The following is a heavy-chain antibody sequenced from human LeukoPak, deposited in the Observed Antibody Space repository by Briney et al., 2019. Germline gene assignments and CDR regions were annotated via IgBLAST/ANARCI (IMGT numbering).Heavy chain of an antibody. CDR2: ISSSGSDI. CDR1: GFTFSNYE. V-gene: IGHV3-48*03. J-gene: IGHJ5*02. Sequence: PGGSLRLSCAASGFTFSNYEMHWVRQAPGKGLEWVSYISSSGSDIYYADSVKGRFTISRDNAKNSLYLQMNSLRAEDMALYYCAKGDSSSWYPYNWFDPWGQGTLVTVSS. D-gene: IGHD6-13*01. CDR3: AKGDSSSWYPYNWFDP.